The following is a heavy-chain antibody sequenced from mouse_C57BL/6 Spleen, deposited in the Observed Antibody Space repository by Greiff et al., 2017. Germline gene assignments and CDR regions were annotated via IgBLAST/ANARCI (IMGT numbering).Heavy chain of an antibody. CDR3: AREEGYYEWYFDG. V-gene: IGHV3-1*01. CDR1: GYSITSGYD. J-gene: IGHJ1*03. D-gene: IGHD2-4*01. CDR2: IRYSGSP. Sequence: EVQGVESGPGMVKPSPSLSLTCTVTGYSITSGYDWHWIRHFPGNKLDWMGYIRYSGSPNYNPSLKSRISITHDTSKNHFFLKLNAVTTEDTATYDCAREEGYYEWYFDGWGTGTTVTVSS.